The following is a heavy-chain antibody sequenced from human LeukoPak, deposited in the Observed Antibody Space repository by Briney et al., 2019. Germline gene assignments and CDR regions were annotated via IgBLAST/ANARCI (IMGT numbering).Heavy chain of an antibody. D-gene: IGHD5-24*01. CDR1: GFAFSNFW. Sequence: GGSLRLSCAASGFAFSNFWVHWVRQAPGKGLVWVSHIKGDGSSIMYADSVRGRFTVSRDNAKDTLYLQMNSLRAGDTAVYYCVRVGADGYKYDYWGQGTLVTVSS. CDR3: VRVGADGYKYDY. J-gene: IGHJ4*02. V-gene: IGHV3-74*03. CDR2: IKGDGSSI.